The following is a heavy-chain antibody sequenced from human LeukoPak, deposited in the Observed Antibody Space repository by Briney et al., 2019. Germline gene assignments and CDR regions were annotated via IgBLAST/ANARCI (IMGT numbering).Heavy chain of an antibody. CDR1: GFTFNTAW. J-gene: IGHJ5*02. CDR2: IYSDGSDT. D-gene: IGHD3-10*01. Sequence: PGGSLRLSCGASGFTFNTAWMHWVRQAPGKGLVWVSRIYSDGSDTTYADSVKGRFTISRDNSKNTLYLQMNSLRAEDTAVYYCAKPTNYYGSGSYYKSWFDPWGQGTLVTVSS. CDR3: AKPTNYYGSGSYYKSWFDP. V-gene: IGHV3-74*01.